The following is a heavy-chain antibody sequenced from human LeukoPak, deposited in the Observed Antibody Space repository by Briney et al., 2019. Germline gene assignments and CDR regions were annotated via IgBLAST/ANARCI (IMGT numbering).Heavy chain of an antibody. CDR1: GGSISSGSYY. Sequence: PSETLSLTCTVSGGSISSGSYYWSWIRQPAGKGLEWIGRIYTSGSTNYNPSLKSRVTISVDTSKNQFSLKLSSVTAADTAVYYCARVGAAVNWYFDLWGRGTLVTVFS. D-gene: IGHD3-10*01. CDR3: ARVGAAVNWYFDL. J-gene: IGHJ2*01. V-gene: IGHV4-61*02. CDR2: IYTSGST.